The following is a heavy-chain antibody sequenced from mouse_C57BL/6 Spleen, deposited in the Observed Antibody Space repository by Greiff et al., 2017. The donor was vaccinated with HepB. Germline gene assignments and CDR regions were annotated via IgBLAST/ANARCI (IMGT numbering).Heavy chain of an antibody. V-gene: IGHV1-69*01. CDR1: GYTFTSYW. J-gene: IGHJ2*01. CDR3: ARGGGSRPFDY. D-gene: IGHD1-1*02. Sequence: QVQLQQPGAELVMPGASVKLSCKASGYTFTSYWMHWVKQRPGQGLEWIGEIDPSDSYTNYNQKFKGKSTLTVDKSSSTAYMQLSSLTSEDSAVYYCARGGGSRPFDYWGQGTTLTVSS. CDR2: IDPSDSYT.